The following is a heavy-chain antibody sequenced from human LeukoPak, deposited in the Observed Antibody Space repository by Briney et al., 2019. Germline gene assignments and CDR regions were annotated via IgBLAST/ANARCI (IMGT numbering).Heavy chain of an antibody. CDR3: ARVVRYLWHFDL. CDR2: INHSGST. V-gene: IGHV4-34*01. Sequence: PSETLSLTCAVYGGSFSGYYWSWIRQPPGKGLEWIGEINHSGSTNYNPSLKSRVTISVDTSKNQFSLKLSSVTAADTAVYYCARVVRYLWHFDLWGRGTLVTVSS. J-gene: IGHJ2*01. D-gene: IGHD3-9*01. CDR1: GGSFSGYY.